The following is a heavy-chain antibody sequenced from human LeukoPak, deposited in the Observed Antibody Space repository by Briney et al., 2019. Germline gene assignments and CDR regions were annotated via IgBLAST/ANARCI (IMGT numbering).Heavy chain of an antibody. D-gene: IGHD3-16*02. CDR2: IYYSGNT. CDR3: ARVPFKFGGLIRDYYYYIDV. J-gene: IGHJ6*03. V-gene: IGHV4-31*03. Sequence: SETLSLTCTVSGGSISGDNYWSWIRQPPGKGLEWIGYIYYSGNTHYNPSLKSRVTISVDTSKNQFSLKLNSVTAADTAVYYCARVPFKFGGLIRDYYYYIDVWGEGTTVSVSS. CDR1: GGSISGDNY.